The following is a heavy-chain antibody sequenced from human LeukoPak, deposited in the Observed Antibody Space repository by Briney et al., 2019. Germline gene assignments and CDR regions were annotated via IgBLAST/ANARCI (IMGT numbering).Heavy chain of an antibody. CDR3: ARDRYYDSSGLDY. D-gene: IGHD3-22*01. V-gene: IGHV3-48*04. J-gene: IGHJ4*02. CDR2: ISSSSSTI. CDR1: GFTFSSYS. Sequence: PGGSLRLSCAASGFTFSSYSMNWVRQAPGKGLEWVSYISSSSSTIYYANPVKGRFTISRDNAKNSLYLQMNSLRAEDTAVYYCARDRYYDSSGLDYWGQGTLVTVSS.